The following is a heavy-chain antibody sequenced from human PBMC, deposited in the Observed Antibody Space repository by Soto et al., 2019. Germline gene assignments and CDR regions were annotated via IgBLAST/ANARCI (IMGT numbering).Heavy chain of an antibody. D-gene: IGHD3-16*01. CDR3: TTGLGGHGAFAI. V-gene: IGHV3-15*07. CDR2: IKSKTGGGTT. J-gene: IGHJ3*02. Sequence: PGGSLRLSCAASGFTFSNAWMNWVRQAPGKGLEWVGRIKSKTGGGTTDYAAPVKGRFTISRDDSKNTLYLQMNSLKTEDTAVYYCTTGLGGHGAFAIWGQGTMVTVSS. CDR1: GFTFSNAW.